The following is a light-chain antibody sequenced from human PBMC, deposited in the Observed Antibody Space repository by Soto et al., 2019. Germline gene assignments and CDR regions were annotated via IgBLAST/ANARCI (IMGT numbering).Light chain of an antibody. Sequence: DIQMTQSPSSLSASVGDRVTITCRASQSINKYINWYQQKPGKAPNLLINGASSLQSGVPSRFSGSGSGTDFTLTISNLQPEDFATYYCQQTYSTPFTFGPGTKVYIK. CDR2: GAS. CDR3: QQTYSTPFT. CDR1: QSINKY. J-gene: IGKJ3*01. V-gene: IGKV1-39*01.